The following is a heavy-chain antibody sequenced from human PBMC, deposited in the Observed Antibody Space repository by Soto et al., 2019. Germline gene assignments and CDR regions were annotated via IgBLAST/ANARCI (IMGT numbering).Heavy chain of an antibody. CDR2: MHHIGST. V-gene: IGHV4-4*02. CDR3: TKNSAYTLDY. Sequence: PSETLYLTCDVSGGTITNNDWWGWVRQPPGEGLEWIGEMHHIGSTNYNPSLKSRVTMSVDTSKNQFFLKLNSVTAADTAVYYCTKNSAYTLDYWGQGTRVTVSS. J-gene: IGHJ4*02. D-gene: IGHD4-4*01. CDR1: GGTITNNDW.